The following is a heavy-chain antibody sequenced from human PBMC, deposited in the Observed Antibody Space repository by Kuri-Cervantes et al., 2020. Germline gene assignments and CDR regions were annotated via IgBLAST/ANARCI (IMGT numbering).Heavy chain of an antibody. CDR3: AGYGDYSVGLYYFDY. V-gene: IGHV1-3*01. D-gene: IGHD4-17*01. J-gene: IGHJ4*02. CDR2: INAGNGNT. CDR1: GYTFTSYA. Sequence: ASVKVSCKASGYTFTSYAMHWVRQAPGQRLEWMGWINAGNGNTKYPQKFQGRVTITRDTSASTAYMELSSLRSEDTAVYYCAGYGDYSVGLYYFDYWGQGTLVTVSS.